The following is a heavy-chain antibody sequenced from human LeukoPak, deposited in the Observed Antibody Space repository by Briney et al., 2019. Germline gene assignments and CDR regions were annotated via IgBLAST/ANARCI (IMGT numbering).Heavy chain of an antibody. V-gene: IGHV4-34*01. Sequence: SETLSLTCAVYGGSFSGYCWSWIRQPPGKGLEWIGEINHSGSTNYNPSLKSRVTISVDTSKNQFSLKLSSVTAADTAVYYCARVPHPFYYFDYWGQGTLVTVSS. CDR1: GGSFSGYC. CDR3: ARVPHPFYYFDY. CDR2: INHSGST. J-gene: IGHJ4*02. D-gene: IGHD3-3*01.